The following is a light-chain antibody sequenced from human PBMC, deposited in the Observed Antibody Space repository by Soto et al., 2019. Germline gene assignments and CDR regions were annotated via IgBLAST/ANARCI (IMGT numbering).Light chain of an antibody. CDR3: QQRLNWQVT. J-gene: IGKJ5*01. CDR1: QIVNSSS. CDR2: DAS. Sequence: EIVMTQSLATLSVSPGERATLSCRASQIVNSSSLAWYQQKPGQAPRLLIYDASNRATGIPARFSGSGSGTDFTLTISSLEPEDFAVYYCQQRLNWQVTFGQGTRLEI. V-gene: IGKV3-11*01.